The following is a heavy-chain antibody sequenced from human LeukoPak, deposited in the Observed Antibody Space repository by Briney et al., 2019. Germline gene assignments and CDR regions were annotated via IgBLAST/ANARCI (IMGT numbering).Heavy chain of an antibody. CDR3: ATQHIVVVPAAIVELDY. CDR2: ISSSSSYI. Sequence: GGSLRLSCAASGFTFSSYSMNWVRQAPAKGLEWVSSISSSSSYIYYADSVKGRFTISRDNAKNSLYLQMNSLRAEDTAVYYCATQHIVVVPAAIVELDYWGQGTLVTVSS. V-gene: IGHV3-21*01. J-gene: IGHJ4*02. D-gene: IGHD2-2*01. CDR1: GFTFSSYS.